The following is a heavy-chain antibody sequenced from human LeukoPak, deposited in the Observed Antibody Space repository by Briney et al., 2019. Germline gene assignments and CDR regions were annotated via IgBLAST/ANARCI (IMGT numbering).Heavy chain of an antibody. Sequence: SETLSLTCSVSGGSISSSSYYWAWIRQPPGKGLEWIASIYYSGSTNYNPSLKSRVTISVDTSKNQFSLKLSSVTAADTAVYYCARHPGRYYGSGSYYNVGPVDYWGQGTLVTVSS. CDR1: GGSISSSSYY. J-gene: IGHJ4*02. V-gene: IGHV4-39*01. CDR2: IYYSGST. D-gene: IGHD3-10*01. CDR3: ARHPGRYYGSGSYYNVGPVDY.